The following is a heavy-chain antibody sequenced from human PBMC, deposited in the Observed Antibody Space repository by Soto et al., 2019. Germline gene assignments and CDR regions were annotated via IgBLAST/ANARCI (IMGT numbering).Heavy chain of an antibody. CDR3: ARLITFSSYGMDV. J-gene: IGHJ6*02. D-gene: IGHD3-16*01. CDR2: IYSGGST. V-gene: IGHV3-53*01. Sequence: GGSLRLSCAASGFTVSSNYMSWVRQAPGKGLEWVSVIYSGGSTYYADSVKGRFTISRDNSKNTLYLQMNSLRAEDTAVYYCARLITFSSYGMDVWGQGTTVTVSS. CDR1: GFTVSSNY.